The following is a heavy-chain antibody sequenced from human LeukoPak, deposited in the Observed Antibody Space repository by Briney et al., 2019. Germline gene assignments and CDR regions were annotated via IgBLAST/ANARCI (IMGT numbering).Heavy chain of an antibody. CDR2: INPSGGST. CDR1: GYTFTGYY. Sequence: ASVKVSCKASGYTFTGYYMHWVRQAPGQGLEWMGIINPSGGSTSYAQKFQGRVTMTRDMSTSTDYMELTGLRSEDMAVYYCARGRDGYIPYNWFDPWGQGTLVTVSS. CDR3: ARGRDGYIPYNWFDP. D-gene: IGHD5-24*01. J-gene: IGHJ5*02. V-gene: IGHV1-46*01.